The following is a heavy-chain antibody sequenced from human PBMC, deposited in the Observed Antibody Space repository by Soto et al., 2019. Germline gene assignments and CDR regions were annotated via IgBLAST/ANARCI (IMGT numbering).Heavy chain of an antibody. V-gene: IGHV1-69*13. J-gene: IGHJ3*02. CDR2: IIPIFGTA. Sequence: SGKVSCKASGGTFSSYAISWVRQAPGQGLEWMGGIIPIFGTANYAQKFQGRVTITADESTSTAYMELSSLRSEDTAVYYCANGPNDAFDIWGQGTMVTGSS. CDR3: ANGPNDAFDI. CDR1: GGTFSSYA.